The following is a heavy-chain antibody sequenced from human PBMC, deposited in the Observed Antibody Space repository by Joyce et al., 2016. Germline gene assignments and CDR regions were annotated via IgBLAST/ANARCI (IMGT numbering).Heavy chain of an antibody. CDR3: ARGKAFDV. CDR1: GFTFSGNS. CDR2: IKQDGSAG. V-gene: IGHV3-7*01. Sequence: EVQLVESGGGLVQPGGSRRLSCAASGFTFSGNSMGWLRQAPGGGLEWVANIKQDGSAGYYLDSVKGRFTVSRDNARSLVHLQMVSLRVGDTALYYCARGKAFDVWGQGTMVTVSS. J-gene: IGHJ3*01.